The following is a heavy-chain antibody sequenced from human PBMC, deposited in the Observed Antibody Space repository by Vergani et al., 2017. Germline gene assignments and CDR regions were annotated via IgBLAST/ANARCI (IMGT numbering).Heavy chain of an antibody. D-gene: IGHD5-12*01. J-gene: IGHJ4*02. CDR2: IKFPPGEI. Sequence: EAYLVQSGGGLVTPGGSLRLSCAASGFNFPSFTMNWVRQAPGRGLEWISSIKFPPGEIFYADSVKGRFTISRDNSKNTLHLQMNSLRADDTAVYYCTKGSRGYTGYFFDYWGQGTLATVSS. V-gene: IGHV3-21*04. CDR3: TKGSRGYTGYFFDY. CDR1: GFNFPSFT.